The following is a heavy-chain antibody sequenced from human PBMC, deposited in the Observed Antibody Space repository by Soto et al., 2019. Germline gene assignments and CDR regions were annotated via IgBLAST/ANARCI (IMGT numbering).Heavy chain of an antibody. D-gene: IGHD6-13*01. CDR2: INAGNGNT. CDR1: GYTFTSYA. V-gene: IGHV1-3*01. Sequence: ASVKVSCKASGYTFTSYAIHWVRQAPGQSLEWMGWINAGNGNTKYSQKFQGRVTITRDTSASTAYMELSSLRSEDTAVYYCARVPITRYSSSWYYFDYWGQGTLVTVLL. CDR3: ARVPITRYSSSWYYFDY. J-gene: IGHJ4*02.